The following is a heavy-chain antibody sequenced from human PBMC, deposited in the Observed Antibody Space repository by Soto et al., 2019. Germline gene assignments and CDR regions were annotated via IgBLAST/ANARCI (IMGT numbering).Heavy chain of an antibody. J-gene: IGHJ4*02. V-gene: IGHV4-39*01. CDR2: IYYSGST. CDR3: ARIIITMVRGVPFDY. CDR1: GGSISSSSYY. Sequence: PSETLSLTCTVSGGSISSSSYYWGWIRQPPGKGLEWIGSIYYSGSTYYNPSLKSRVTISVDTSKNQFSLKLSSVTAADTAVYYCARIIITMVRGVPFDYWGQGTLVTVSS. D-gene: IGHD3-10*01.